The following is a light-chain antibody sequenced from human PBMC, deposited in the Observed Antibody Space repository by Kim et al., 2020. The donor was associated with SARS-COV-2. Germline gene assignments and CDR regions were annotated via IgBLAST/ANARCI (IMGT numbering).Light chain of an antibody. Sequence: GKTVTISCTRSSGSIASNYVQWYQQRPGSAPTTGIYEDNQRPSGVPDRFSGSIDSSSNSASLTISGLKTEDEADYYRQSYDSSFLVFGGGTKLTVL. J-gene: IGLJ3*02. CDR1: SGSIASNY. CDR3: QSYDSSFLV. V-gene: IGLV6-57*03. CDR2: EDN.